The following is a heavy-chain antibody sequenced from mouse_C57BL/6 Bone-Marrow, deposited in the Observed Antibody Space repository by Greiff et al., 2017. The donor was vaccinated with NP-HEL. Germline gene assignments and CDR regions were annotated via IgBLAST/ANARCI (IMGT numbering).Heavy chain of an antibody. J-gene: IGHJ4*01. Sequence: EVQRVESGGGLVQPGGSLSLSCAASGFTFTDYYMSWVRQPPGKALEWLGFIRNKANGYTTEYSASVKGPFTISRDNSQSILYLRMNALRAEDSATYYCASQGGYYAMDYWGQGTSVTVSS. V-gene: IGHV7-3*01. CDR2: IRNKANGYTT. CDR3: ASQGGYYAMDY. CDR1: GFTFTDYY.